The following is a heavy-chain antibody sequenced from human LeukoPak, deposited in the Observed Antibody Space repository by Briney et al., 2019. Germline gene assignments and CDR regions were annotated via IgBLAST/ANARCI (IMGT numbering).Heavy chain of an antibody. V-gene: IGHV3-21*04. D-gene: IGHD6-19*01. J-gene: IGHJ4*02. Sequence: GGSLRLSCAASGFTFSSYSMNWVRQAPGKGLEWVSSISSSSSYIYYADSVKGRFTISRDNAKNSLYLQMNSLRAEDTALYYCAKDRYSSGWYGSQLDYWGQGTLVTVSS. CDR2: ISSSSSYI. CDR1: GFTFSSYS. CDR3: AKDRYSSGWYGSQLDY.